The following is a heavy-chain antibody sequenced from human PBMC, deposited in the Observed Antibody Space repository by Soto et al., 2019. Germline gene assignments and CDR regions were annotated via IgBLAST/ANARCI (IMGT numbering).Heavy chain of an antibody. J-gene: IGHJ4*02. CDR1: GFTFDDYA. V-gene: IGHV3-9*01. CDR2: ISWNSGSI. D-gene: IGHD6-6*01. Sequence: GGSLRLSCAASGFTFDDYAMHWVRQAPGKGLEWVSGISWNSGSIGYADSVKGRFTISRDNAKNSLYLQMNSLRAEDTALYYCAKAEFEYSSSSGLDDYWGQGTLVTVSS. CDR3: AKAEFEYSSSSGLDDY.